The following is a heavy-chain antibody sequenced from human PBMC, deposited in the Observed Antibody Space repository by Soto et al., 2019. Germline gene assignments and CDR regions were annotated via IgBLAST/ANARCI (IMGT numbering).Heavy chain of an antibody. D-gene: IGHD4-17*01. Sequence: EVQLVESGGGLVQPGESLKLSCAVSGFTFSGSAMHWVRQAYGKGLERVGRIRSKANNYATAYAASVKGRFTISREDSKNTPYLQMNRLKSEDTAVYYCTRGYGDYVRDYWGQGTLVTVSS. CDR2: IRSKANNYAT. J-gene: IGHJ4*02. CDR3: TRGYGDYVRDY. V-gene: IGHV3-73*01. CDR1: GFTFSGSA.